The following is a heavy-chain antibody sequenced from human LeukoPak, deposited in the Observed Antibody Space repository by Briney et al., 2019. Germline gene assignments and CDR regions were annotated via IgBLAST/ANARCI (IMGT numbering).Heavy chain of an antibody. CDR2: ISYDGSNK. D-gene: IGHD3-22*01. Sequence: PGGSLRLSCAASGFTFSSYGMHWVRQAPGKGLEWVAVISYDGSNKYYADSVKGRFTISRDNSKNTLYLQMNSLRAEDTAVYYCAKVGITMIVVVPYYFDYWGQGTLVTVSS. CDR1: GFTFSSYG. J-gene: IGHJ4*02. V-gene: IGHV3-30*18. CDR3: AKVGITMIVVVPYYFDY.